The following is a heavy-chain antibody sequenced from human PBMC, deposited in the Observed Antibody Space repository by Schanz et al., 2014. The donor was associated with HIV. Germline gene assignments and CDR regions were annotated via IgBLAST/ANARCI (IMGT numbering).Heavy chain of an antibody. CDR3: ARGSWYSSGWYDDYYYYEVDV. CDR1: GFSFSYYG. CDR2: ISSNSAYI. D-gene: IGHD6-19*01. Sequence: VQLVESGGGVVQPGGSLRLSCAASGFSFSYYGMNWVRQAPGKGLEWVSSISSNSAYIYYADSLKGRFTISRDNANNSLYPQLNSLSAEDTASYYCARGSWYSSGWYDDYYYYEVDVWGQGTTVTVSS. J-gene: IGHJ6*02. V-gene: IGHV3-21*02.